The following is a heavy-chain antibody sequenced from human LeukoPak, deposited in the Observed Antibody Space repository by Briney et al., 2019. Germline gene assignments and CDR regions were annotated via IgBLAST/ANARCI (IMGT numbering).Heavy chain of an antibody. CDR3: ARVALSSGWSDY. D-gene: IGHD6-19*01. J-gene: IGHJ4*02. CDR1: GYTFTGYY. Sequence: ASVKVSCKASGYTFTGYYMHWVRQAPGQGLEWVGWINPNSGCTNYAQKFQGRVTMTRDTSVSTAYMELNRLRSDDTAVYYCARVALSSGWSDYWGQGTLVTVSS. CDR2: INPNSGCT. V-gene: IGHV1-2*02.